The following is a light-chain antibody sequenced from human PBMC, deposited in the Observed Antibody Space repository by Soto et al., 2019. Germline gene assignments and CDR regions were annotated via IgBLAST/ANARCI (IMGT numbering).Light chain of an antibody. V-gene: IGKV1-5*03. CDR3: QQYNSYSRT. Sequence: DIQLTQSPSTLSASVGDRVTITCRASQSISSWVACYQQKPGKGPKLLIYKASHLESGVPSRFSGSGSGTEFTLTISSLQPDDFATYYCQQYNSYSRTFGQGTKVDIK. CDR1: QSISSW. CDR2: KAS. J-gene: IGKJ1*01.